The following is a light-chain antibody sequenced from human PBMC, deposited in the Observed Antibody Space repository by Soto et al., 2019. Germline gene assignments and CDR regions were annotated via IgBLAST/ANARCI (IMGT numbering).Light chain of an antibody. J-gene: IGKJ1*01. CDR1: QSVSSY. V-gene: IGKV3-11*01. Sequence: IVLTQSPATLSLSPGERATLYCRASQSVSSYLAWYQQKPGQAPRLLIYDASNRATGIPARFSGSGSGTDFTLTISRLEPEDFAVYYCQQYGSSGTFGQGTMVDIK. CDR2: DAS. CDR3: QQYGSSGT.